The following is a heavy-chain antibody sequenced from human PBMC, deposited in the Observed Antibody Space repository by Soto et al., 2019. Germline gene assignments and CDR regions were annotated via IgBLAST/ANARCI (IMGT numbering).Heavy chain of an antibody. V-gene: IGHV3-7*03. J-gene: IGHJ4*02. CDR1: GFTFSDYW. CDR2: IKFDGSEK. D-gene: IGHD2-2*01. Sequence: GGSLRLSCEASGFTFSDYWMSWVRQAPGKGPEWVANIKFDGSEKQYVDSVRGRFTISRDNSRNSLFLQMNSLRAGDTAVYYCVKAGGYCSSSTCYSPRNHYFDSWGQGTLVTVPS. CDR3: VKAGGYCSSSTCYSPRNHYFDS.